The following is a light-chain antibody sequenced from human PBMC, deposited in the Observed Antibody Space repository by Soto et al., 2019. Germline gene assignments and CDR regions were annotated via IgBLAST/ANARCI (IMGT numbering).Light chain of an antibody. V-gene: IGKV1-39*01. CDR2: AAS. CDR1: QSISSY. J-gene: IGKJ3*01. Sequence: DIQMTQSPSSLSASVGDRVTITCRASQSISSYLNWYQQKPGKAPKLLIYAASSLQSGVPSRFSGRGSGTDFTLTISSLQPEDFATYYCQQSYSTPRVTFGPGNKVDI. CDR3: QQSYSTPRVT.